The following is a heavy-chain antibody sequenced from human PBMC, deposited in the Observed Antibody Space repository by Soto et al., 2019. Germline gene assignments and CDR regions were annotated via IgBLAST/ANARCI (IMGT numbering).Heavy chain of an antibody. CDR1: GYTFTSYY. J-gene: IGHJ4*02. CDR3: ARASAAVAADY. Sequence: QVQLVQSGAEVKKPGASVKVSCKASGYTFTSYYMHWVRQAPGQGLEWMGIINPSGGSTSYAQKFQGGVTMTRDTSTSTVYMELSSLRSEDTAVYYCARASAAVAADYWGQGTLVTVSS. D-gene: IGHD6-19*01. V-gene: IGHV1-46*01. CDR2: INPSGGST.